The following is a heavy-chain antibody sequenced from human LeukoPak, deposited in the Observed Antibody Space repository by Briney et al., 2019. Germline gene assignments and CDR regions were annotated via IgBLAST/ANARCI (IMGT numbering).Heavy chain of an antibody. Sequence: GGSLRLSCAASGFTFSGSAMGWVRQAPGKGLEWVSLSGGNTYYADSVKGRFTISRDSSKDTLYLQMNSLRAEDTAIYYCARDIQLSTWGLGTMVTVSS. D-gene: IGHD5-24*01. CDR3: ARDIQLST. CDR1: GFTFSGSA. CDR2: SGGNT. V-gene: IGHV3-23*01. J-gene: IGHJ3*01.